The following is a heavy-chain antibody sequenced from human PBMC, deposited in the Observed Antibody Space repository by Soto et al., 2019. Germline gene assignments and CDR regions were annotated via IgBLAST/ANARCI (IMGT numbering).Heavy chain of an antibody. J-gene: IGHJ5*02. CDR2: ISAYNGNT. Sequence: ASLKVSFKASGYTFTSYGISWVRQAPGQGLEWMGWISAYNGNTNYAQKLQGRVTMTTDTSTSTAYMELRSLRSDDTAVYYCARVESRSWYDGDWFDPWGQGTLVTVSS. CDR3: ARVESRSWYDGDWFDP. CDR1: GYTFTSYG. V-gene: IGHV1-18*04. D-gene: IGHD6-13*01.